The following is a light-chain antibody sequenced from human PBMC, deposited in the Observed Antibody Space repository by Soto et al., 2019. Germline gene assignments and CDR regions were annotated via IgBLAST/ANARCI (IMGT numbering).Light chain of an antibody. J-gene: IGKJ4*01. CDR3: QQDNSTRLT. V-gene: IGKV4-1*01. CDR1: QSVLYSSNNKNY. Sequence: DIVMTQSPDSLAVSLGERATINCKSSQSVLYSSNNKNYLAWYQQKPGQPPKLLIYWASTRESGVPDRFSGSGSGTDFTLTISSLQAEDVEVYYCQQDNSTRLTFGGGTKVDIX. CDR2: WAS.